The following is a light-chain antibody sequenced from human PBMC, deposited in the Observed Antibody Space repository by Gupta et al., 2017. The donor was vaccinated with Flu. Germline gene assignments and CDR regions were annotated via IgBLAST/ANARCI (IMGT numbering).Light chain of an antibody. J-gene: IGLJ2*01. CDR2: LHADGRH. V-gene: IGLV4-69*01. Sequence: QVVLTHSPSATASLRASVKLTCTLSSGHSTYDIAWHQQQPEKGPRYLMALHADGRHTKGDGIPDRFSGSSSGAERYLSISSLQSEDEADYYCQTWGTGYVVFGGGTKLTVL. CDR1: SGHSTYD. CDR3: QTWGTGYVV.